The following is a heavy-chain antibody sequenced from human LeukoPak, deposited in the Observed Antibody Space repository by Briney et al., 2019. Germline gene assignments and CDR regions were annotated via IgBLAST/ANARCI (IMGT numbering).Heavy chain of an antibody. D-gene: IGHD1-26*01. CDR1: GGSISNYY. CDR2: IYHSGSA. Sequence: PSETLSLTCAVSGGSISNYYWSWIRLSPEEGLEWIGYIYHSGSANYNPSLTSRVTISVDTSKNQFSLKLASVTAADTAVYYCARGGGFGSPPGFWGQGTLVTVSS. V-gene: IGHV4-59*01. CDR3: ARGGGFGSPPGF. J-gene: IGHJ4*02.